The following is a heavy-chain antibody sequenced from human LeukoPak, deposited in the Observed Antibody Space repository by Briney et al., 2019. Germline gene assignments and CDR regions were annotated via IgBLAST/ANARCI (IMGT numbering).Heavy chain of an antibody. D-gene: IGHD3-9*01. J-gene: IGHJ4*02. CDR2: INHSGST. CDR1: GGSFSGYY. CDR3: ARDILTGYVDY. Sequence: PSETLSLTCAVYGGSFSGYYWSWIRQPPGKGLEWIGEINHSGSTNYNPSLKSRVTISVDTSKNQFSPKLSSVTAADTAVYYCARDILTGYVDYWGQGTLVTVSS. V-gene: IGHV4-34*01.